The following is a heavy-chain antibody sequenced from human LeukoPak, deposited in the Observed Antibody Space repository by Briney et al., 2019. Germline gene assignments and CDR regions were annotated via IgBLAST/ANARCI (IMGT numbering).Heavy chain of an antibody. D-gene: IGHD3-16*01. Sequence: SETLSLTCTVSGGSISSSSYYWGWIRQPPGKGLEWIGSIYYSGSTYYNPSLKSRVTISVDASKDQFSLKLSSVTAADTAVYYCARTTMSPYTVWNAFDIWGQGTMVTVSS. J-gene: IGHJ3*02. CDR1: GGSISSSSYY. CDR2: IYYSGST. V-gene: IGHV4-39*07. CDR3: ARTTMSPYTVWNAFDI.